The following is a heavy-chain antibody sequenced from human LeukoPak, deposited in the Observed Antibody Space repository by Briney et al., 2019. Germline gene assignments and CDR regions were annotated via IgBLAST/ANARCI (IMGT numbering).Heavy chain of an antibody. V-gene: IGHV3-30*04. D-gene: IGHD3-3*01. CDR1: GFTFNDYA. CDR2: ISYDASNK. Sequence: PGGSLRLSCAPSGFTFNDYAMHWVRQAPGKGPEWVAVISYDASNKFYADSVKGRFTISRDNSKNTLYLQMNSLRAEDTAVYYCAREAGSGYYDFWSGYIDYWGQGTLVTVSS. J-gene: IGHJ4*02. CDR3: AREAGSGYYDFWSGYIDY.